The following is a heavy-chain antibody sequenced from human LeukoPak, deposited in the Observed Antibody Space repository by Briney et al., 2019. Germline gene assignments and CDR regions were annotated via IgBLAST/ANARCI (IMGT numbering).Heavy chain of an antibody. CDR1: GGSISSGSYY. V-gene: IGHV4-61*02. J-gene: IGHJ4*02. D-gene: IGHD2-2*01. Sequence: SETLSPTCTVSGGSISSGSYYWSWIRQPAGKGLEWIGRIYPSGTTNYNPSLKSRVTISVDTSKNQFSLKLSSVTAADTAVYYCARTGYCRSTRCYVDYWGQGTLVTVSS. CDR3: ARTGYCRSTRCYVDY. CDR2: IYPSGTT.